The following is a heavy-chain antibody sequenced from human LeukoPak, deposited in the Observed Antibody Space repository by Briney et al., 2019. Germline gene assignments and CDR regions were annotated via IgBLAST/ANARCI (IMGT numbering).Heavy chain of an antibody. CDR1: GFTFSDNY. V-gene: IGHV3-15*01. J-gene: IGHJ4*02. CDR2: IKSKTDGGTT. Sequence: GGSLRLSCAASGFTFSDNYMSWIRQAPGKGLEWVGRIKSKTDGGTTDYAAPVKGRFTISRDDSKNTLYLQMNSLKTEDTAVYYCTTAVDTAMVTPYYWGQGTLVTVSS. D-gene: IGHD5-18*01. CDR3: TTAVDTAMVTPYY.